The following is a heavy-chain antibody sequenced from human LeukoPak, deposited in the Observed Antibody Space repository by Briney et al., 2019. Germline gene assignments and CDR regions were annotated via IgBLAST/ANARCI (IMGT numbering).Heavy chain of an antibody. V-gene: IGHV4-34*01. D-gene: IGHD3-16*02. CDR1: GGSFSGYY. CDR3: ARGGYDYVWGSYPFQ. CDR2: INHSGST. Sequence: SETLSLTCAVYGGSFSGYYWSWIRQPPGKGLEWIGEINHSGSTNYNPSLKSRVTISVDTSKNHFSLKLSSVTAADTAVYYCARGGYDYVWGSYPFQWGKGTLVTVSS. J-gene: IGHJ4*02.